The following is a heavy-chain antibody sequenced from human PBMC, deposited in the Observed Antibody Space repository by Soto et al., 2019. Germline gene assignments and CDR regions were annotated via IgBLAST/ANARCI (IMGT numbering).Heavy chain of an antibody. CDR3: ARDVVVAQYFDY. V-gene: IGHV1-69*06. CDR1: GGTFSSYA. J-gene: IGHJ4*02. D-gene: IGHD2-15*01. Sequence: SVKVSCKASGGTFSSYAISWVRQAPGQGLEWMGGIIPIFGTANYAQKFQGRVTITADKSTSTAYMELSSLRSEDTAVYYRARDVVVAQYFDYWGQGTLVTVSS. CDR2: IIPIFGTA.